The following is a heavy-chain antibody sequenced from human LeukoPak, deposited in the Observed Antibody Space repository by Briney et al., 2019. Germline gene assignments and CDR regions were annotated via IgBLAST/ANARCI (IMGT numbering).Heavy chain of an antibody. V-gene: IGHV1-2*02. J-gene: IGHJ5*02. CDR3: AREAMVRGVIVNWFDP. CDR2: INPNSGGT. Sequence: GASVKVSCKASGYTFTGYYMHWVRQAPGQGLEWMGWINPNSGGTNYAQKFQGRVTMTRDTSISTAYMELSRLRSDDTAAYYCAREAMVRGVIVNWFDPWGQGTQVTVSS. CDR1: GYTFTGYY. D-gene: IGHD3-10*01.